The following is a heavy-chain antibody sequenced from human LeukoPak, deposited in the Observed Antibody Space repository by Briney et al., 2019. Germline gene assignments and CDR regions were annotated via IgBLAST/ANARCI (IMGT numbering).Heavy chain of an antibody. D-gene: IGHD6-13*01. CDR1: GGSISSSSYY. V-gene: IGHV4-39*07. CDR3: ARHVAAAAGETIDY. Sequence: PSETLSLTCTVSGGSISSSSYYWGWIRQSPGKGLEWIGSIYYNGDTYYNPSLKSRVTISIDTSKSQFSLNLNSVTAADTAMYYCARHVAAAAGETIDYWGQGTLVTVSS. CDR2: IYYNGDT. J-gene: IGHJ4*02.